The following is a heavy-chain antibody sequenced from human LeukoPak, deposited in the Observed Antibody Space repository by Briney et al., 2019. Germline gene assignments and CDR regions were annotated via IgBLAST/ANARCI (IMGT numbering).Heavy chain of an antibody. D-gene: IGHD2-2*01. Sequence: GGSLRLSCEASGFTFSAYAMTWVRQAPGKGLEWVSSIGSDNKPHYSESVKGRFAISRDNSKNILFLHLNSLRAEDTAVYYCARDGYCSSTSCYFYYYYGMDVWGQGTTVTVSS. CDR1: GFTFSAYA. J-gene: IGHJ6*02. V-gene: IGHV3-23*05. CDR2: IGSDNKP. CDR3: ARDGYCSSTSCYFYYYYGMDV.